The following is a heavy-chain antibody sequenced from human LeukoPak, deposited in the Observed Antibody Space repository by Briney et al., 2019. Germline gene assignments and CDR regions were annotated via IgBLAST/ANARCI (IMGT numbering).Heavy chain of an antibody. Sequence: SETLSLTCTVSGDSISSGPYYWGWIRQPPGKGLEWIGNIYYVENTYYNPSLKSRVTISIDTSKNQFSLNLTSVTAADTAVYYCAKEAKYYDILIGYYRSFYYFDYWGQGTLVTVSS. J-gene: IGHJ4*02. CDR3: AKEAKYYDILIGYYRSFYYFDY. CDR2: IYYVENT. V-gene: IGHV4-39*02. D-gene: IGHD3-9*01. CDR1: GDSISSGPYY.